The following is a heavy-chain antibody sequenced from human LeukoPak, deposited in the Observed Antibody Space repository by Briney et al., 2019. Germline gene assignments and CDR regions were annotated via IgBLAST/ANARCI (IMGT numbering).Heavy chain of an antibody. D-gene: IGHD2-2*01. J-gene: IGHJ4*02. V-gene: IGHV1-18*01. Sequence: ASVKVSCKAAGYTFTSHGFIWLRQAPGQGLEWMGWITVNNGYTKYAQELQGRVTMTTDTSTSTAYLELRSLRSDDTAVYYCAKVHCISTNCNHIWTYFDYWGQGTLVTVSS. CDR3: AKVHCISTNCNHIWTYFDY. CDR2: ITVNNGYT. CDR1: GYTFTSHG.